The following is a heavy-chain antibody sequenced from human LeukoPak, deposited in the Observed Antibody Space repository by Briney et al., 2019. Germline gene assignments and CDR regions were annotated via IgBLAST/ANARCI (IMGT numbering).Heavy chain of an antibody. CDR1: GYTFTSYG. CDR2: ISAYNGNT. Sequence: ASVKVSCKASGYTFTSYGISWVRQAPGQGLEWMGWISAYNGNTNYAQKLQGRVTMTTDTSTSTAYMELRSLRSDDTAVYYCARVVVVAVTPDYYYGMDVWGQGTTVTVSS. J-gene: IGHJ6*02. V-gene: IGHV1-18*01. D-gene: IGHD2-15*01. CDR3: ARVVVVAVTPDYYYGMDV.